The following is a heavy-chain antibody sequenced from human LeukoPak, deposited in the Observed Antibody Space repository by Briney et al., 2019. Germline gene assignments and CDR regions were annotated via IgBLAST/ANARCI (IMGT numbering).Heavy chain of an antibody. Sequence: GGSLRLSCAASGFTFSSYSMNWVRQAPGKGLEWVSSISSSSSYIYYADSAKGRFTISRDNAKNSLYLQMNSLRAEDTAVYYCVRRAGGYSHPYDYWGQGTLVTVSS. CDR2: ISSSSSYI. CDR3: VRRAGGYSHPYDY. D-gene: IGHD4-23*01. V-gene: IGHV3-21*04. CDR1: GFTFSSYS. J-gene: IGHJ4*02.